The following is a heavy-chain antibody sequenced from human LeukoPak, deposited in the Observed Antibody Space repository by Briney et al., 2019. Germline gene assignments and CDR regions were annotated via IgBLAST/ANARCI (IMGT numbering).Heavy chain of an antibody. CDR1: GYTFASYV. J-gene: IGHJ6*02. D-gene: IGHD5-12*01. CDR2: ISACNGNT. V-gene: IGHV1-18*01. Sequence: ASVKVSCKASGYTFASYVITWVRQAPGQGLEWMGWISACNGNTNYAQKLQGRVTMTTDTSTSTAYMELRSLRSDDTAVYFCARAKVASHPYYYYAMDVWGQGTTVTVSS. CDR3: ARAKVASHPYYYYAMDV.